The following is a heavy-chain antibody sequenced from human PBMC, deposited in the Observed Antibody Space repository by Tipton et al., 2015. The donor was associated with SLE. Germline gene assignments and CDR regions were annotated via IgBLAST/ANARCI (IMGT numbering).Heavy chain of an antibody. J-gene: IGHJ4*02. Sequence: QSGAEVKKPGASVKVSCTASGYTFASYGINWVRQAPGQGLEGMRWISGYTGETIYAQKSQGRVIMTIDTSTSTVYMELRSLRSDDTSEYYCAKEGPEILGCLHWGQGTQITVSS. CDR2: ISGYTGET. V-gene: IGHV1-18*01. D-gene: IGHD3-16*01. CDR3: AKEGPEILGCLH. CDR1: GYTFASYG.